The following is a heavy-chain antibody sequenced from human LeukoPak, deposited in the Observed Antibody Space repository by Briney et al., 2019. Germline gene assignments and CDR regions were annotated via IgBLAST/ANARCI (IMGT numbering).Heavy chain of an antibody. CDR1: GYTFTSYD. CDR3: ARIVRAAAMQVSDYYYYYMDV. V-gene: IGHV1-8*01. D-gene: IGHD2-2*01. J-gene: IGHJ6*03. CDR2: MNPNSGNT. Sequence: ASVKVSCKASGYTFTSYDINWVRQATGQGLEWMGWMNPNSGNTGYAQKFQGRVTMTRNTSISTAYMELSSLRSEDTAVYYCARIVRAAAMQVSDYYYYYMDVWGKGTTVTVSS.